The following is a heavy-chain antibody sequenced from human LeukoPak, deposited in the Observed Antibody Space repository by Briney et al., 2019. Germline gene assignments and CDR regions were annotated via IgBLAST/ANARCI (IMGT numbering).Heavy chain of an antibody. V-gene: IGHV4-59*01. Sequence: SETLSLTCTVSSGSFRTYYWSWIRQPPGKGLEWIGYIFYNEGTSYNPSLKSRVTISVDTSKNQFSLNLNSVTAADTAVYYCARAVAYGIDTGYFDYWGQGTLVTVSS. J-gene: IGHJ4*02. CDR3: ARAVAYGIDTGYFDY. CDR2: IFYNEGT. CDR1: SGSFRTYY. D-gene: IGHD2-8*02.